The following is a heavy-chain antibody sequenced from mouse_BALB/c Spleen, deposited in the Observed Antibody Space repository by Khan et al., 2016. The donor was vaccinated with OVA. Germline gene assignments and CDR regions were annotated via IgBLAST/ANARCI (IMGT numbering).Heavy chain of an antibody. CDR3: SRGGGGDRFAY. J-gene: IGHJ3*01. Sequence: QIQLVQSGAELVRPGVSVKISCKGSGYRFTDFPMHWVKQSHAKSLEWIGVISTYYGDASYNQKFKGKATMTVDKSSSTAYMELARLTSEDSAIFCCSRGGGGDRFAYWGQGTLVTVSA. V-gene: IGHV1S137*01. CDR1: GYRFTDFP. CDR2: ISTYYGDA.